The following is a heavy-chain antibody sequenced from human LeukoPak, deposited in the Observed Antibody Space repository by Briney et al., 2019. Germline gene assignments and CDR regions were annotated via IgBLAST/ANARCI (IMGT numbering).Heavy chain of an antibody. Sequence: GGSLRLSCAASGFRFSDYNMNWVRQAPGKGLEWVSSISSSSSYIYYADSVKGRFTISRDNAKNSLYLQMNSLRAEDTAVYYCARSYYYDSSHTADYWGQGTLVTVSS. CDR3: ARSYYYDSSHTADY. J-gene: IGHJ4*02. D-gene: IGHD3-22*01. CDR2: ISSSSSYI. CDR1: GFRFSDYN. V-gene: IGHV3-21*01.